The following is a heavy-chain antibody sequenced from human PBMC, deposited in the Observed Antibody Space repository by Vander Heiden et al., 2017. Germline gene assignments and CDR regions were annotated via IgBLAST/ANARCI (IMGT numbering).Heavy chain of an antibody. CDR1: GPSISSSY. Sequence: GPSISSSYWSWIRQPPGKGLEWIGYIYYSGSTNYNPSLKSRVTISVDTSKNQFSLKLSSVTAADTAVYYCARAHSGSYRYFDYWGQGTLVTVSS. CDR3: ARAHSGSYRYFDY. J-gene: IGHJ4*02. D-gene: IGHD1-26*01. V-gene: IGHV4-59*01. CDR2: IYYSGST.